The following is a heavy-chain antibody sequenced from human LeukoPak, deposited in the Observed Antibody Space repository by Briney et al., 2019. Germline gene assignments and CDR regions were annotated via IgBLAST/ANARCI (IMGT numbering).Heavy chain of an antibody. CDR1: GGSISSGEYY. Sequence: SETLSLTCTVSGGSISSGEYYWSWIRQPPGKGREWIANIYYSGTTYYNPSLESRVTISINTTKNQFSLKLSSVTAADTAVYYCAREFFRGDDYVGAADSWGQGTLVTVSS. J-gene: IGHJ4*02. CDR2: IYYSGTT. V-gene: IGHV4-30-4*01. D-gene: IGHD4-17*01. CDR3: AREFFRGDDYVGAADS.